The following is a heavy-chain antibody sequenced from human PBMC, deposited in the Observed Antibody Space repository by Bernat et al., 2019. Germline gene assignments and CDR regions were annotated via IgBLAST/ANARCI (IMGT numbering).Heavy chain of an antibody. CDR3: ARGGMIVVVPYYYYYGMDV. CDR2: INSDGSST. CDR1: GFTFSSYW. J-gene: IGHJ6*02. D-gene: IGHD3-22*01. Sequence: EVQLVESGGGLVQPGGSLRLSCAASGFTFSSYWMHWVRQAPGKGLVWVSRINSDGSSTSYADSVKCRFTISRDNAKNTLYLQMNSLRAEDTAVYYCARGGMIVVVPYYYYYGMDVWGQGTTVTVSS. V-gene: IGHV3-74*01.